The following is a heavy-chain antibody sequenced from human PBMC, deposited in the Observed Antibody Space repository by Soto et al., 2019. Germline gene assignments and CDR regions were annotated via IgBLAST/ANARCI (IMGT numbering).Heavy chain of an antibody. CDR3: ARHIAVSGTRGFDF. CDR2: IYHSGST. J-gene: IGHJ4*02. Sequence: QVQLRESGPGLMKPSGTLSLTCAVSGGSISTNWWSWVRQPPGKGLEWIGEIYHSGSTNYNPSLKNLVTMSVDKSQNHLSLNLNSVTAADTAVYYCARHIAVSGTRGFDFWGQGTLVTVSS. V-gene: IGHV4-4*02. D-gene: IGHD6-19*01. CDR1: GGSISTNW.